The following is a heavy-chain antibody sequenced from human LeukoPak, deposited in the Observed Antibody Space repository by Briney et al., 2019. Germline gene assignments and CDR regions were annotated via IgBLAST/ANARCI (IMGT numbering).Heavy chain of an antibody. V-gene: IGHV4-4*07. J-gene: IGHJ3*02. Sequence: SETLSLTCTVSGGSISSYYWSWIRQPAGKGLEWIGRIYTSGSTNYNPSLKSRVTMSVDTSKNQFSLKLSSVTAADTAVYYCTRILLKWELPGSDALDIWGEGTMVTVSS. CDR3: TRILLKWELPGSDALDI. CDR1: GGSISSYY. CDR2: IYTSGST. D-gene: IGHD1-26*01.